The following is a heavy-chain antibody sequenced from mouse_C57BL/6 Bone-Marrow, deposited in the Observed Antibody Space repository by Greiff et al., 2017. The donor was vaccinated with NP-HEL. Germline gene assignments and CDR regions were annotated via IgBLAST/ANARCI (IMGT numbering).Heavy chain of an antibody. CDR3: ARVLYFDY. V-gene: IGHV5-9*01. CDR1: GFTFSSYT. CDR2: ISGGGGNT. J-gene: IGHJ2*01. Sequence: DVKLVESGGGLVKPGGSLKLSCAASGFTFSSYTMSWVRQTPEKRLEWVATISGGGGNTYYPDSVKGRFTISRDNAKNTLYLQMSSLRSEDTALYYCARVLYFDYWGQGTTLTVSS.